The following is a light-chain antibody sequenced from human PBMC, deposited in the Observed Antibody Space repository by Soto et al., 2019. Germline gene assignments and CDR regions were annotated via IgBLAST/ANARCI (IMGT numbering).Light chain of an antibody. J-gene: IGKJ1*01. CDR2: KAS. Sequence: DIEMTQSPATLSASVGDRVTISCRASQSISSWLAWYQQKPGKAPKVLIYKASSLDSGIPSRFSGSGSGTEFTLTISSLQPEDFATYYCQQYNSYPCTFGRATKVEIK. V-gene: IGKV1-5*03. CDR3: QQYNSYPCT. CDR1: QSISSW.